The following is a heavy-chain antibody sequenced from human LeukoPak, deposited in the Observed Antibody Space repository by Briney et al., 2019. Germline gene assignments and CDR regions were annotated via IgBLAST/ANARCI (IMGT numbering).Heavy chain of an antibody. CDR2: IIGSGGST. D-gene: IGHD3-9*01. V-gene: IGHV3-23*01. Sequence: GGSLRLSCAASGFTFSSYAMSWVRQAPGKGREWVSAIIGSGGSTYYADSVKGRFTISRDNSKNTLYLQMNSLRAEDTAVYYCAKELTHYDILTGWYNWFDPWGQGTLVTVSS. CDR3: AKELTHYDILTGWYNWFDP. J-gene: IGHJ5*02. CDR1: GFTFSSYA.